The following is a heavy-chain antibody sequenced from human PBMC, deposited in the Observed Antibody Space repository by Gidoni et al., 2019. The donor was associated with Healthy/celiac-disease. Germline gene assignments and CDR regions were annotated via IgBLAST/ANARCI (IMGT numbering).Heavy chain of an antibody. CDR1: GGSISSYY. D-gene: IGHD6-13*01. CDR2: IYYSGST. Sequence: QVQLQESGPGLVKPSETLSLTCTASGGSISSYYWSWIRQHPGKGLEWIGYIYYSGSTNYNPSLKSRVTISVDTSKNQFSLKLSSVTAADTAVYYCARITGYSSSWYNWFDPWGQGTLVTVSS. J-gene: IGHJ5*02. CDR3: ARITGYSSSWYNWFDP. V-gene: IGHV4-59*01.